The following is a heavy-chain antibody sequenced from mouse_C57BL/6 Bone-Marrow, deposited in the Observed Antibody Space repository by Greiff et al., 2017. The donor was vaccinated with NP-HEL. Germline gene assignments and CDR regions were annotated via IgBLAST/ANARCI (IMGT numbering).Heavy chain of an antibody. V-gene: IGHV1-82*01. CDR3: ARQVRLYFDY. CDR1: GYAFSSSW. J-gene: IGHJ2*01. D-gene: IGHD3-2*02. Sequence: QVQLQQSGPELVKPGASVKISCKASGYAFSSSWMNWVKQRPGKGLEWIGRIYPGDGDTNSNGKFKGKATLTADKSSSTAYMQLSSLTSEDSAVYFCARQVRLYFDYWGQGTTLTVSS. CDR2: IYPGDGDT.